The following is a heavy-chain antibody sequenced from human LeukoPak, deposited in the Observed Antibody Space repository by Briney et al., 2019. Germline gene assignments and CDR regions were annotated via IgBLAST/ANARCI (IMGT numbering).Heavy chain of an antibody. CDR1: GYTFTGYY. V-gene: IGHV1-2*06. Sequence: ASVKVSCKTSGYTFTGYYIHWVRQAPGQGLEWMGRINPSSGGTNYAQNFQGRVTMTRDTSISTAYLELSSLRSDDTAVYFCARDVGGGSSFDYWGQGTLVTVSS. J-gene: IGHJ4*02. CDR2: INPSSGGT. CDR3: ARDVGGGSSFDY. D-gene: IGHD2-15*01.